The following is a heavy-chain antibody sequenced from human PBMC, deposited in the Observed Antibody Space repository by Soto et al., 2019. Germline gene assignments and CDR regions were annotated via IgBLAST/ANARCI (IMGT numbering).Heavy chain of an antibody. Sequence: QVQMVQSGAEVKKPGASVKVSCKASGYTFTSYGVSWARQAPGQGLEWMGWISGYNGNTNYAQKLQGRVTMTTDTSTSTAYMELRSLISDDTAVYYCARAGKYYYGSGSPYYYGMDVWGQGITVTVSS. D-gene: IGHD3-10*01. CDR2: ISGYNGNT. CDR3: ARAGKYYYGSGSPYYYGMDV. CDR1: GYTFTSYG. V-gene: IGHV1-18*04. J-gene: IGHJ6*02.